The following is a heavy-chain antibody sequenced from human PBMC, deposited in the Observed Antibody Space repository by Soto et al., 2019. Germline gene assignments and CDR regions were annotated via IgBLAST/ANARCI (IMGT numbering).Heavy chain of an antibody. CDR2: IKQDGSEK. CDR3: ARDQMVRGANPVYYYYGMDV. J-gene: IGHJ6*02. V-gene: IGHV3-7*05. Sequence: EVQLVESGGGLVQPGGSLRLSCAASGFTFSSYWMSWVRQAPGKGLEWVANIKQDGSEKYYVDSVKGRFTISRDNAKNSLYLQMNSLRAEDTAVYYCARDQMVRGANPVYYYYGMDVWGQGTTVTVSS. D-gene: IGHD3-10*01. CDR1: GFTFSSYW.